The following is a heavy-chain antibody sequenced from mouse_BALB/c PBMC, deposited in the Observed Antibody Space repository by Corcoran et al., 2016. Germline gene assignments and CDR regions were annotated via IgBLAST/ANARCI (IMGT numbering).Heavy chain of an antibody. J-gene: IGHJ4*01. V-gene: IGHV1S136*01. Sequence: EGQLQQSGPELVKPGASVKMSCKASGYTFTSYVMHWVKQKPGRGLEWIGYINPYNDGTKYNEKFKGKATLTSDKSSSTAYMELSSLTSEDSAVYYCARGGNYYAMDYWGQGTSVTVSS. CDR2: INPYNDGT. CDR3: ARGGNYYAMDY. CDR1: GYTFTSYV.